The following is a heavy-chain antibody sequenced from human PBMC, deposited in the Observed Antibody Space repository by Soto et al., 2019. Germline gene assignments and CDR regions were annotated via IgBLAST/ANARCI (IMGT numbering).Heavy chain of an antibody. CDR2: ISGSGGST. Sequence: PGGSLRLSCAASGFTFSSYAMSWVRQAPGKGLEWVSAISGSGGSTYYADSVKGRFTISRDNSKNTLYLQMNSLRAEDTAVYYCAKDRGIAAAYYYYYMDVWGKGTTVTVSS. V-gene: IGHV3-23*01. J-gene: IGHJ6*03. CDR1: GFTFSSYA. D-gene: IGHD6-13*01. CDR3: AKDRGIAAAYYYYYMDV.